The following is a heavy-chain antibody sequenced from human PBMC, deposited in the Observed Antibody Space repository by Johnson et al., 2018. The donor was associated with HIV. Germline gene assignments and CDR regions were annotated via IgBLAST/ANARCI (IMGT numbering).Heavy chain of an antibody. J-gene: IGHJ3*02. CDR1: GFSFDDYV. CDR3: ARAVGVWGDQLGFDI. CDR2: ISWNSGTI. D-gene: IGHD3-16*01. Sequence: VQLVESGGGLLQPGRSLRLSRVASGFSFDDYVMHWVRQAPGKGLEWVSGISWNSGTIDFVDSLKGRFTISRDNSKNTLYLQMNSLRAGDTAVYYCARAVGVWGDQLGFDIWGQGTMVTVSS. V-gene: IGHV3-9*01.